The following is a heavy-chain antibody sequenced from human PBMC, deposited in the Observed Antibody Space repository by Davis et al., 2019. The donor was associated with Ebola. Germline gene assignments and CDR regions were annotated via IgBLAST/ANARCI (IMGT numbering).Heavy chain of an antibody. D-gene: IGHD6-13*01. V-gene: IGHV3-11*06. CDR1: GFTFSDYC. CDR2: ISSSSSYT. Sequence: GESLKISCAASGFTFSDYCMSWIRQAPGKGLEWVSYISSSSSYTNYADSVKGRFTFSRDNSKNTLYLQMDTLRVEDTALYYCTKGQGYFLDYWGQGTLVTVSS. J-gene: IGHJ4*02. CDR3: TKGQGYFLDY.